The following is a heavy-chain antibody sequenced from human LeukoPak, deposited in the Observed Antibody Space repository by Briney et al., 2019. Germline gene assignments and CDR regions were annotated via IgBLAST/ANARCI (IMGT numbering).Heavy chain of an antibody. J-gene: IGHJ4*02. CDR1: GFTFDDYA. CDR2: IYYSGST. Sequence: GSLRLSCGASGFTFDDYAMHWVRQAPGKGLEWIGYIYYSGSTNYNPSLKSRVTISVDTSKNQFSLKLSSVTAADTAIYYCAKGDRACGGSCDWRGHFDYWGQGIQVTVSS. D-gene: IGHD2-15*01. CDR3: AKGDRACGGSCDWRGHFDY. V-gene: IGHV4-59*01.